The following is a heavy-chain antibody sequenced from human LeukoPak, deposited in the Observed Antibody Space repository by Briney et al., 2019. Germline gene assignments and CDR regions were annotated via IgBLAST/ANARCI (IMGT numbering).Heavy chain of an antibody. CDR3: ARAGRRAYGYLYYFDL. CDR2: IYYSGST. V-gene: IGHV4-61*01. CDR1: GGSVSSDSYY. J-gene: IGHJ2*01. Sequence: PSETLSLTCTVSGGSVSSDSYYWSWIRQPTGKGLEWIGYIYYSGSTNYNPSLKSRLTISLDTSKNQFSLKLSSVTAADTAVYYCARAGRRAYGYLYYFDLWGRGTLVTVSS. D-gene: IGHD5-18*01.